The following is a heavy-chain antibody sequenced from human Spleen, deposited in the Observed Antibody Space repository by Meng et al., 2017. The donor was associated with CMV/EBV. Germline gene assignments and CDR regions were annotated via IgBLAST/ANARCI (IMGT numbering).Heavy chain of an antibody. D-gene: IGHD2-2*01. CDR2: INQNGRET. Sequence: GESLKISCVGSGFTFSSFWISWVRQVPGKGLEWVANINQNGRETYYVDSVKGRFTISRDNAQNSLYLKMSSLRAEDTAVYFCARDVRIVVPDSILVYYYYGMDVWGQGTTVTVSS. CDR1: GFTFSSFW. V-gene: IGHV3-7*01. J-gene: IGHJ6*02. CDR3: ARDVRIVVPDSILVYYYYGMDV.